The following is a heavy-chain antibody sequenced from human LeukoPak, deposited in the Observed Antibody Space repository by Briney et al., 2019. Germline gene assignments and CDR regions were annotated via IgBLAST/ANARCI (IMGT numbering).Heavy chain of an antibody. CDR1: GGSISSYY. J-gene: IGHJ4*02. D-gene: IGHD1-26*01. V-gene: IGHV4-59*01. CDR2: IYYSGST. Sequence: PSETLSLTCTVSGGSISSYYWSWIRQPPGKGLEWIGYIYYSGSTNYNPSLKSRVTISVDTTKNQFSLKLSSVTAADTAVYYCARGVSGELVFDYWGQGTLVTVSS. CDR3: ARGVSGELVFDY.